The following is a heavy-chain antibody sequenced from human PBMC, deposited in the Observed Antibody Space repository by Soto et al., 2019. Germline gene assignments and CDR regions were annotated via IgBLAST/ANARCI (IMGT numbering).Heavy chain of an antibody. CDR1: GGSISSGGYY. D-gene: IGHD2-15*01. V-gene: IGHV4-31*03. CDR3: ARVYCSGGSCYEFDY. J-gene: IGHJ4*02. CDR2: IYYSGST. Sequence: QVQLQESGPGLVKPSQTLSLTCTVSGGSISSGGYYWSWIRQHTGKGLEWIGYIYYSGSTYYNPSLKSRVTISVDTSKNQFSLKLSSVTAADTAVYYCARVYCSGGSCYEFDYWGQGTLVTVSS.